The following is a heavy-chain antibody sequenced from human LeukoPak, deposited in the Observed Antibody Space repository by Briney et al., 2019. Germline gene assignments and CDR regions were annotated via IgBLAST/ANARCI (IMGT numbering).Heavy chain of an antibody. CDR1: GFTFSSYS. V-gene: IGHV3-21*01. Sequence: GGSLRLSCAVSGFTFSSYSMNWVRQAPGKGLEWVSSISSSSSYIYYADSVKGRFTISRDNAKNSLYLQMNSLRAEDTAVYYCARDLEYSYAPIWGQGILVTVSS. CDR2: ISSSSSYI. D-gene: IGHD5-18*01. J-gene: IGHJ4*02. CDR3: ARDLEYSYAPI.